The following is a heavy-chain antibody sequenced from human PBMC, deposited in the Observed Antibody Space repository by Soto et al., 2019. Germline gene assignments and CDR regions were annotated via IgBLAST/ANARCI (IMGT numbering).Heavy chain of an antibody. CDR1: GYTFSDYY. V-gene: IGHV1-2*02. Sequence: ASVKVSCKASGYTFSDYYIHWVRQAPGQGLEWMGWINPNSGGTKYAPKFQGGVTMTRDTSITAAYMELSRLRSGDTAVYYCAREPATAKPEGVDFWGQGTLVTVSS. J-gene: IGHJ4*02. CDR3: AREPATAKPEGVDF. D-gene: IGHD1-1*01. CDR2: INPNSGGT.